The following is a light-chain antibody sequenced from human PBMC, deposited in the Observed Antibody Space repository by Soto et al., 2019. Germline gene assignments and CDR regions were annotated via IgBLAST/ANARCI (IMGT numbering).Light chain of an antibody. V-gene: IGKV3D-20*02. CDR1: QSVSSSN. J-gene: IGKJ1*01. CDR3: QQRSKWPKT. Sequence: EIVFTQSPFTLSLSPGDRATLSCRASQSVSSSNLAWYQQKRGQSPRVIIYGGYTRAAGIPDRFSGSGSGPDFTLTISRLEPEDFAVYYCQQRSKWPKTFGQGTKVDIK. CDR2: GGY.